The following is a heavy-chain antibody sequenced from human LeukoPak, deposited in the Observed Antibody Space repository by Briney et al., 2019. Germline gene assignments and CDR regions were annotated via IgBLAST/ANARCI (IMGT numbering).Heavy chain of an antibody. CDR3: AELGITMIGGV. CDR1: GFNFDDYA. J-gene: IGHJ6*04. V-gene: IGHV3-9*01. Sequence: GGSLRLSCAASGFNFDDYAMYWVRQAPGKGLEWVSGINWNSAYKGYADSVKGRFTISRDNAKNSLYLQMYSLRAEDTAVYYCAELGITMIGGVWGKGTTVTISS. D-gene: IGHD3-10*02. CDR2: INWNSAYK.